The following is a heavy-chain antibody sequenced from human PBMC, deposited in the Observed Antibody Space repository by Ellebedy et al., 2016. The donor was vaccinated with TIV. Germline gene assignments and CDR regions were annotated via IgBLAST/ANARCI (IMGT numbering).Heavy chain of an antibody. CDR3: AASESADSDY. CDR2: MYYSGSS. CDR1: GGSIRNYY. J-gene: IGHJ4*02. V-gene: IGHV4-59*01. D-gene: IGHD2-2*01. Sequence: MPSETLSLTCTVSGGSIRNYYYTWIPQPPGKGLEWIGYMYYSGSSNYNPSLKSRVTMSIDTSKNQFSLKMSSVTAAVTAVYYCAASESADSDYWGPGTLVTVSS.